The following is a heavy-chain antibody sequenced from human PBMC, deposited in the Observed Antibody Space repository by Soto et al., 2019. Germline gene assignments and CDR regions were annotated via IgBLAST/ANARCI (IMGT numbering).Heavy chain of an antibody. V-gene: IGHV1-46*01. CDR2: INPSGGST. Sequence: QVQLVQSGAEVKKPGASVKVSCKASGYTFTSYYMHWVRQAPGQGLEWMGIINPSGGSTSYAQKFQVRDNMTRDTSTSTVYMELSSMRSEDTAEYYCERGASRDSSCSWGQGTLVTVSS. D-gene: IGHD3-22*01. J-gene: IGHJ5*02. CDR1: GYTFTSYY. CDR3: ERGASRDSSCS.